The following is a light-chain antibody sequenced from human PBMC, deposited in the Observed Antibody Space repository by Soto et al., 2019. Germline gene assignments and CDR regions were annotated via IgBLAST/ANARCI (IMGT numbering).Light chain of an antibody. J-gene: IGKJ1*01. CDR2: GAS. CDR3: KQKKNWPPWT. V-gene: IGKV3-15*01. CDR1: QSVSSN. Sequence: EIVMTQSPATLSVSPGERATLSCRASQSVSSNLAWYQQKPGQAPRLLIYGASTRATGIPARFSGSGSGTDFTLTISSLQSQVFAFYYCKQKKNWPPWTFGQGTKGDIK.